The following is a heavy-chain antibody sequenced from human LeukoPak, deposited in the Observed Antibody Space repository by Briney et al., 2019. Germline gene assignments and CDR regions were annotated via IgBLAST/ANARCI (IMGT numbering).Heavy chain of an antibody. CDR2: ISGYNGHT. J-gene: IGHJ5*02. V-gene: IGHV1-18*01. CDR3: ARDSREVLLWFGEFSP. Sequence: ASVKVSCKASGYTFTSYGISWVRQAPGQGLEWMGWISGYNGHTKYAQKFQGRATMTTDTSTSTAYMELRSLRSDGTAVYYCARDSREVLLWFGEFSPWGQGTLVTVPS. D-gene: IGHD3-10*01. CDR1: GYTFTSYG.